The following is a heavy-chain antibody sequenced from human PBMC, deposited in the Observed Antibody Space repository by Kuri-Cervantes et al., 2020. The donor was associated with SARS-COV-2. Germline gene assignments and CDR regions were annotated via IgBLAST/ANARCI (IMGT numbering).Heavy chain of an antibody. CDR1: GFTLGNHG. CDR3: AKETGAAGSSWMSYFDN. Sequence: GGSLRLSCAASGFTLGNHGMHWVRQAPGKGLEWLAVISTDGTITHYADSVKGRFTISRDNSKSTLCLEMNSLRDEDTGVYYCAKETGAAGSSWMSYFDNWGLGTQVTVSS. V-gene: IGHV3-30*18. J-gene: IGHJ4*02. CDR2: ISTDGTIT. D-gene: IGHD6-13*01.